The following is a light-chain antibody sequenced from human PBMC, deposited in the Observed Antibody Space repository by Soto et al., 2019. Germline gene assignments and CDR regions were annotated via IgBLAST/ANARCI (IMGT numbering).Light chain of an antibody. V-gene: IGLV2-8*01. CDR3: SSDAGNYNYV. J-gene: IGLJ1*01. CDR1: SSDVGGYDH. Sequence: QSALTQPPSASGSPGQSVTIPCTGTSSDVGGYDHVSWYQQHPGKAPKLIIYKVTKRPAGVPDRFSGSKSGNTASLTVSGLQAEDEADYYCSSDAGNYNYVFGTGTQLTVL. CDR2: KVT.